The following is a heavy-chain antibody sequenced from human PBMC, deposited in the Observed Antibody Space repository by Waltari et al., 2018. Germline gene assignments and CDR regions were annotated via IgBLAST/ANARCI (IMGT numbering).Heavy chain of an antibody. Sequence: QVQLQESGPGLVKPSETLSLTCAVSGYSISSGYYWGWIRQPPGKGLEWIGSIYHSGSTYYNPSLKSRVTISVDTSKNQFSLKLSSVTAADTAVYYCARVERNYVWGSYRFDYWGQGTLVTVSS. CDR1: GYSISSGYY. CDR2: IYHSGST. J-gene: IGHJ4*02. V-gene: IGHV4-38-2*01. CDR3: ARVERNYVWGSYRFDY. D-gene: IGHD3-16*02.